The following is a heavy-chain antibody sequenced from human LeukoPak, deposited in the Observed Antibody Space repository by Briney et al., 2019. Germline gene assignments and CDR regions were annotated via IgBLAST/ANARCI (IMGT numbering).Heavy chain of an antibody. J-gene: IGHJ4*02. D-gene: IGHD3-10*01. Sequence: GWMNPNSGNTGYAQKFQGRVTMTRNTSISTAYMELSSLRSEDTAVYYCARADPGFAFDYWGQGTLVTVSS. CDR3: ARADPGFAFDY. CDR2: MNPNSGNT. V-gene: IGHV1-8*01.